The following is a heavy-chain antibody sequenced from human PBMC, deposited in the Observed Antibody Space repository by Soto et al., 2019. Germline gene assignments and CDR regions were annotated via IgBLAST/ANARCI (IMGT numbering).Heavy chain of an antibody. CDR2: ISGSGGST. CDR3: AKDEMLVGGPSDY. D-gene: IGHD1-26*01. V-gene: IGHV3-23*01. CDR1: GFTFSSYA. Sequence: VGSLRLSCAASGFTFSSYAMSWVRQAPGKGLEWVSAISGSGGSTYCADSVKGRFTISRDNSKNTLYLQMNSLRAEDTAVYYCAKDEMLVGGPSDYWGQGTLVTVSS. J-gene: IGHJ4*02.